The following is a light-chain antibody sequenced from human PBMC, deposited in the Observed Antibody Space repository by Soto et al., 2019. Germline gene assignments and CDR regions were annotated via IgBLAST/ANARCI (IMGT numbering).Light chain of an antibody. J-gene: IGKJ5*01. CDR1: QNINSW. Sequence: DIQKTEYPSTLSASVGDRVTITCRASQNINSWLAWYQQKPGKAPKLLIYKASSLESGVPSRFSGSGSGTEFTLTISSLQPDDFAAYYCQQYEIYPITFGQGTRLEIK. V-gene: IGKV1-5*03. CDR3: QQYEIYPIT. CDR2: KAS.